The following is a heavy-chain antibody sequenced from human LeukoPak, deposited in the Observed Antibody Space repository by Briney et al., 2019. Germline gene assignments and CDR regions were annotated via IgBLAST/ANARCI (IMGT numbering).Heavy chain of an antibody. J-gene: IGHJ3*02. CDR2: VNHTGGI. V-gene: IGHV4-34*01. Sequence: SETLSLTRAVYGGSFSGYSWSWIRESPEKGREWIGEVNHTGGITYTPSLQGRVAIAIDTSKNQFSLQLTSVTAADTAVYYCARQYTFDIWGRGTVVSVSS. D-gene: IGHD6-6*01. CDR1: GGSFSGYS. CDR3: ARQYTFDI.